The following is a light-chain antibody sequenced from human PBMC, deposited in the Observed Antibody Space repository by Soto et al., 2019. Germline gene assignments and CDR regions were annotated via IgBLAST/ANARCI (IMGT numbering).Light chain of an antibody. CDR3: QQCDNLPPT. V-gene: IGKV1-33*01. J-gene: IGKJ4*01. CDR2: GAY. Sequence: DIQMTQSPSSLSASVGDRVTITCQASQDISNNLNWYQQTSGKDPKLLIYGAYNLETGVPSRFTGSQSVTDFTFTITSLQPEDVATYFCQQCDNLPPTFGGGTKVEI. CDR1: QDISNN.